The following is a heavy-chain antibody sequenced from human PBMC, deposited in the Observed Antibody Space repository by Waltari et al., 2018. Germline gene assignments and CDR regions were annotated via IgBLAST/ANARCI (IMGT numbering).Heavy chain of an antibody. V-gene: IGHV3-30*02. CDR1: GFTFRSYG. CDR3: AKDGGHWDLDY. Sequence: QVQLVESGGGVVQPGGSLRLSCVASGFTFRSYGMHWVRQAPGEGLEWMTLIRFDGSDKYNTDSVKGRFTISRDNSKNTLYLQMNSLRVEDTAVYFCAKDGGHWDLDYWGQGTLVTVSS. CDR2: IRFDGSDK. J-gene: IGHJ4*02. D-gene: IGHD3-16*01.